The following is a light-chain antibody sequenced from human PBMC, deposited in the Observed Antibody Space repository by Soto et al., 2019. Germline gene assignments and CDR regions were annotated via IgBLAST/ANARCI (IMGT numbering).Light chain of an antibody. J-gene: IGKJ1*01. Sequence: GYRAPLSCRASQTVGTTSLAWYQHKPGPAPRLLIYGASTRATGVPGRFSGSGSGTEFTLTISRLQPEVFATYPCQEYKPWTFGQGTNVDI. CDR3: QEYKPWT. CDR2: GAS. V-gene: IGKV3-15*01. CDR1: QTVGTT.